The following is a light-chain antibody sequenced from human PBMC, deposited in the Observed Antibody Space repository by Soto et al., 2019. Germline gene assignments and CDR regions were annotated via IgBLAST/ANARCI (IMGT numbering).Light chain of an antibody. J-gene: IGKJ4*01. V-gene: IGKV1-13*02. CDR3: QQFNSYPPLT. CDR1: QGISSA. Sequence: AIQLTQSPSSLSASVGDRVTITCRASQGISSALAWYQQKPGKAPKLLIYDASSLESGVPSRFSGSGSGTDFTLTISSLQPEHFATYYCQQFNSYPPLTFGGGTKVEIK. CDR2: DAS.